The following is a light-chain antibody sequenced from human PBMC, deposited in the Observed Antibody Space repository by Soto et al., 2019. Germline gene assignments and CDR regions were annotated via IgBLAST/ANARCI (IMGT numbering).Light chain of an antibody. CDR2: GAS. Sequence: EIVLTQSPGTLSLSAGEGATLSCRASQRVNSYFAWYQQKPGQAPRLLIHGASSRATGIPDRFSGSGSGTDFTLTISRLEPDDFAVYYCQQYGTSPRTFGQGTKVEIK. J-gene: IGKJ1*01. CDR1: QRVNSY. CDR3: QQYGTSPRT. V-gene: IGKV3-20*01.